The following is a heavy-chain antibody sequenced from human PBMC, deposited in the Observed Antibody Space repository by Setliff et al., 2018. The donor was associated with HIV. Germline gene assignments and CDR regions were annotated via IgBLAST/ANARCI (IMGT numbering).Heavy chain of an antibody. CDR3: AKMVGGSRSSGSCYFDY. Sequence: GGSLRLSCAASGFAFSSYAVHWVRQAPGKGLEWVALISHDGSSKYYADSVKGRFTISRDDSKNTVYLQMNSLRAEDTAIYYCAKMVGGSRSSGSCYFDYWGQGTLVTVSS. CDR2: ISHDGSSK. CDR1: GFAFSSYA. D-gene: IGHD2-15*01. V-gene: IGHV3-30-3*02. J-gene: IGHJ4*02.